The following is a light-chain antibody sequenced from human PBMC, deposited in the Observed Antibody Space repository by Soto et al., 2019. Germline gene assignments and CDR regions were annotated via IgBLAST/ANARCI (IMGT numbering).Light chain of an antibody. CDR2: RES. CDR1: QSVINNY. V-gene: IGKV3-20*01. Sequence: EIVLTQSPGTLPLSPGERATLSCRASQSVINNYVAWYQQKPGPAPRLLIFRESNKATVIPDSFTGSGVGTEFILTTSGLEPEDSGIYHCHQHGGSPETFGQGTKV. J-gene: IGKJ1*01. CDR3: HQHGGSPET.